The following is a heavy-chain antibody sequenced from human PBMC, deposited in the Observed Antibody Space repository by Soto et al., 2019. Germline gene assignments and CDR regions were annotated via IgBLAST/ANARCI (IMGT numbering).Heavy chain of an antibody. J-gene: IGHJ4*02. CDR1: GGSFSGYY. CDR3: ARDKYYDFWSGYYHFDY. CDR2: INHSGST. V-gene: IGHV4-34*01. D-gene: IGHD3-3*01. Sequence: PSDTLSITCAVYGGSFSGYYWSWILQPPGKGLEWIGEINHSGSTNYNPSLKSRVTISVDTSKNQFSLKLSSVTAADTAVYYCARDKYYDFWSGYYHFDYWGQGTLVTVSS.